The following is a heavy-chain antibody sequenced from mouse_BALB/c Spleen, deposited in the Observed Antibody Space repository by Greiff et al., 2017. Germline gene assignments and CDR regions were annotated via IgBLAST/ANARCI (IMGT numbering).Heavy chain of an antibody. CDR3: ARSLQEVLAY. CDR1: GYSITSGYS. Sequence: VQLKESGPDLVKPSQSLSLTCTVSGYSITSGYSWHWIRQVPGNKLEWMGYIHYSGSTNYNPSLKSRISITRDTSKNQFFLQLSSVTTEDTATYYCARSLQEVLAYWGQGTLVTVSA. J-gene: IGHJ3*01. V-gene: IGHV3-1*02. CDR2: IHYSGST. D-gene: IGHD2-12*01.